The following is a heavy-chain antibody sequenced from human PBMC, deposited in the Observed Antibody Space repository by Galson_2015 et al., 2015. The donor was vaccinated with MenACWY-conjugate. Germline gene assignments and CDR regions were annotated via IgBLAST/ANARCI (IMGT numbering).Heavy chain of an antibody. CDR2: ISANNVNT. J-gene: IGHJ4*02. CDR3: ALWSRYSYENTGYYPFDY. D-gene: IGHD3-22*01. V-gene: IGHV1-18*04. CDR1: GYTFTNYG. Sequence: SVKVSCKASGYTFTNYGISWVRQAPGQGLEWMGWISANNVNTNYAQKFQGRVTMTTDKATSTAYMELRSLRSDDTAMYTCALWSRYSYENTGYYPFDYWGQGTLVTVSS.